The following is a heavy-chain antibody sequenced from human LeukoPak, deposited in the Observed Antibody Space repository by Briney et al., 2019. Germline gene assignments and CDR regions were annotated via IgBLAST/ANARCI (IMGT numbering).Heavy chain of an antibody. CDR3: TREDY. V-gene: IGHV1-2*02. CDR2: IHPNSGDT. J-gene: IGHJ4*02. Sequence: ASVKVSCKASGYTFTGYYIHWVRQTPGQGLEWMGWIHPNSGDTNYAQKFQGRVTMTRDTSISTAYMELTRLRSDDTAVYYCTREDYWGQGTLVTVSP. CDR1: GYTFTGYY.